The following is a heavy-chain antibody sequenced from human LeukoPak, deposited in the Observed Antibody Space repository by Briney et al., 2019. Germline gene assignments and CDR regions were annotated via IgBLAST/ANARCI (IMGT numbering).Heavy chain of an antibody. V-gene: IGHV3-21*01. CDR2: ISSSSNYI. CDR1: RFTFNSYT. CDR3: ARTQWFGDPTAEREAFDI. Sequence: GGSLRLSCAAPRFTFNSYTMNWVRQAPGKGLEWVSSISSSSNYIYYADSVKGRFTISRDNAKNSLYLQMKSLRAEDTAVYYCARTQWFGDPTAEREAFDIWGQGTMVTVSS. D-gene: IGHD3-10*01. J-gene: IGHJ3*02.